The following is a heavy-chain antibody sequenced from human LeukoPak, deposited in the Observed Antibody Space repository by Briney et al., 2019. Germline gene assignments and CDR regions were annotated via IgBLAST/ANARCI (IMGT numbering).Heavy chain of an antibody. D-gene: IGHD3-3*01. V-gene: IGHV3-30*18. J-gene: IGHJ4*02. CDR3: AKEDYDFWSGYRHPQVDY. Sequence: GRSLRLSCAASGFTFSSYGMHWVRQAPGKGLEWVAVISYDGSNKYYADSVKGRFTISRDNSKNTLYLQMNSLRAEDTAVYYCAKEDYDFWSGYRHPQVDYWGQGTLVTVSS. CDR1: GFTFSSYG. CDR2: ISYDGSNK.